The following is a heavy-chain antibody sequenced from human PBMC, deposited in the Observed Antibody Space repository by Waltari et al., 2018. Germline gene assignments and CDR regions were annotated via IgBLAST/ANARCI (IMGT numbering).Heavy chain of an antibody. CDR1: GLSFSNYY. V-gene: IGHV4-34*02. D-gene: IGHD3-10*01. Sequence: QQWGAGQLKPSETLSLTCTLSGLSFSNYYWSWIRQSPGKGLEWIGEATQSGRTNYNPSLSSRVSISVDRSRNQLSLRLTSVTAADTAMYYCARPRRVRDAFDIWGPGTLVTVSS. CDR3: ARPRRVRDAFDI. J-gene: IGHJ3*02. CDR2: ATQSGRT.